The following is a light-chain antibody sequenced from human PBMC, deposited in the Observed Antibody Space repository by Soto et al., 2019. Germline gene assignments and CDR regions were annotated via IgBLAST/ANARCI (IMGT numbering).Light chain of an antibody. CDR2: EVI. J-gene: IGLJ2*01. CDR1: YSDVGGSNY. CDR3: SSNVVGTNLKI. Sequence: QSALTQPPSASGSPGQSVTISCTGTYSDVGGSNYVSWYQQHPGKAPKLVIYEVIQRPSGVPDRFSGSRSGNTASLTVSRLQAEDEGDYHCSSNVVGTNLKIFGGGTKLTVL. V-gene: IGLV2-8*01.